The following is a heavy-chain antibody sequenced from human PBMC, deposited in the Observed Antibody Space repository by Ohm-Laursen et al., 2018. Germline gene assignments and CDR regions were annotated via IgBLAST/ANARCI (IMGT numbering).Heavy chain of an antibody. CDR2: INHSGST. Sequence: GTLSLTCAVYSGSFTAYYWTWVRQPPGKGLEWIGEINHSGSTNYNPSLKSRVTISVDTSKNQFSLKLSSVTAADTAVYYCAREGIMRVLDYWGQGTLVTVSS. V-gene: IGHV4-34*01. CDR3: AREGIMRVLDY. J-gene: IGHJ4*02. D-gene: IGHD3-22*01. CDR1: SGSFTAYY.